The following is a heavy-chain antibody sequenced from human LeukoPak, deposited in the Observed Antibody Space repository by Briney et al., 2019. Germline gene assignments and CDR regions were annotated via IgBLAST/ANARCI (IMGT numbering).Heavy chain of an antibody. CDR2: ISGSGGST. CDR1: GFTFRNYG. CDR3: ARKYCSGGSCYFDY. Sequence: GGSLRLSCVASGFTFRNYGMTWVRQAPGKRLEWVSAISGSGGSTYYADSVKGRFTISRDNSKNTLYLQMNSLRAEDTAVYYCARKYCSGGSCYFDYWGQGTLVTVSS. J-gene: IGHJ4*02. D-gene: IGHD2-15*01. V-gene: IGHV3-23*01.